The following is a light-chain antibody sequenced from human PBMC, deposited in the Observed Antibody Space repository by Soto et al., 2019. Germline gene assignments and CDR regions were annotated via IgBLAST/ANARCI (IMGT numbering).Light chain of an antibody. V-gene: IGKV1-39*01. CDR2: TAS. CDR3: QQSFNNLT. Sequence: DIQMTQSPSSLSASVGDRVTLTCRASQSISSNLNWYQQKPGRAPTLLIYTASNLHSGVPSRFSGSGSGTDFNLTISSLQPEDFATYYCQQSFNNLTVGRGTNVDI. CDR1: QSISSN. J-gene: IGKJ3*01.